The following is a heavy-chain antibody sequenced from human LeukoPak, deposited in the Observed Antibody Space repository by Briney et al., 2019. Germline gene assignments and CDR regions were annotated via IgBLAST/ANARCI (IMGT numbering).Heavy chain of an antibody. V-gene: IGHV3-23*01. D-gene: IGHD2-2*02. CDR3: AKARYCSSTSCYRSPFYYYGMDV. CDR2: ISGSGGST. Sequence: PGGSLRLSCAASGFTLSSYAMSWVRQAPGKGLEWVSAISGSGGSTYYADSVKGRFTISRDNSKNTLYLQMNSLRAEDTAVYYCAKARYCSSTSCYRSPFYYYGMDVWGQGTTVTVSS. J-gene: IGHJ6*02. CDR1: GFTLSSYA.